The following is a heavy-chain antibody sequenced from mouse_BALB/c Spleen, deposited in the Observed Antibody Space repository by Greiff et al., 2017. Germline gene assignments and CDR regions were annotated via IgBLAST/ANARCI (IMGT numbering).Heavy chain of an antibody. V-gene: IGHV2-9*02. Sequence: VKLVESGPGLVPPSQSLSITCTVSGFSLPGYGVNWVRQPPGKGLEWLGVIWGGGSTNYNSALMSRLSISKDNSKSQVFLKMNSLQTDDTAMYYCAREGTTAPMDDWGQGTSVTVSS. CDR2: IWGGGST. CDR3: AREGTTAPMDD. CDR1: GFSLPGYG. D-gene: IGHD1-2*01. J-gene: IGHJ4*01.